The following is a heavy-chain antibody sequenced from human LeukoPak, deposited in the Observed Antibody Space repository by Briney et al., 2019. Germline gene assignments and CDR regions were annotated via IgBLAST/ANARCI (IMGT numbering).Heavy chain of an antibody. CDR1: GYTFTNYD. CDR2: MNPNSGNT. Sequence: ASVKVSCKASGYTFTNYDINWVRQATGQGLEWMGWMNPNSGNTGYAPKFQGRVSITRNTSISTAYMELSSLRSEDTAVYYCARGRWELLLDYYYYMDVWGKGTTVTVSS. D-gene: IGHD1-26*01. CDR3: ARGRWELLLDYYYYMDV. J-gene: IGHJ6*03. V-gene: IGHV1-8*03.